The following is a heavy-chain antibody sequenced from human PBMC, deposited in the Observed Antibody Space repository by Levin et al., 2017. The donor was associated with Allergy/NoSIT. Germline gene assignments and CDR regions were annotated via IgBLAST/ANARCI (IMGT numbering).Heavy chain of an antibody. J-gene: IGHJ4*02. Sequence: ASVKVSCKASGYTFTSYGISWVRQAPGQGLEWMGWISAYNGNTNYAQKLQGRVTMTTDTSTSTAYMELRSLRSDDTAVYYCARTGAGLRVVVAATPSGFDYWGQGTLVTVSS. CDR1: GYTFTSYG. V-gene: IGHV1-18*01. CDR2: ISAYNGNT. D-gene: IGHD2-15*01. CDR3: ARTGAGLRVVVAATPSGFDY.